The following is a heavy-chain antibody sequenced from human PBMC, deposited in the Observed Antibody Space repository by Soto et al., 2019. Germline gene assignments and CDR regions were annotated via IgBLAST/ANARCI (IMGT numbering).Heavy chain of an antibody. Sequence: PGGSLRLSCAASGFTFSSYGKHWLRQAPGKGLEWVAVIWYDGSNKYYADSGKGRFIISRDNSKNTLYLQWSSLKASDTAMYYCARSPLTMVRSFDYWGQGTLVTVSS. CDR2: IWYDGSNK. J-gene: IGHJ4*02. V-gene: IGHV3-33*01. CDR3: ARSPLTMVRSFDY. CDR1: GFTFSSYG. D-gene: IGHD3-10*01.